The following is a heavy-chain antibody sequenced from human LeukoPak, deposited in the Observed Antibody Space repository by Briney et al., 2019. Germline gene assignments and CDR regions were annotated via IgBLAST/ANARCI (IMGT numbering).Heavy chain of an antibody. CDR2: ISYDENNK. Sequence: GGSLRLSCAASGFIFSSCAIHWVRQAPGKGLEWVAVISYDENNKYYADSVKGRFTISRDNSKNTLYLQMNSLRAEDTAIYYCARPVGNSGIDFWGQGTLVTVSS. J-gene: IGHJ4*02. CDR1: GFIFSSCA. V-gene: IGHV3-30*01. CDR3: ARPVGNSGIDF. D-gene: IGHD1-26*01.